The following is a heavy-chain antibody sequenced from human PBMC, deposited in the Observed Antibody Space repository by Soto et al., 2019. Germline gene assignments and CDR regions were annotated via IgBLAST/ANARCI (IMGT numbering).Heavy chain of an antibody. CDR2: IYYTGNT. D-gene: IGHD6-19*01. J-gene: IGHJ6*02. Sequence: ASETLYLTCTVQRGSINRNLNSWAGICQPPRKGLEWIGSIYYTGNTYYHPSLKSRVIISVDTSKNQFSLKLSSVTAADTAVYYCTRRCIAVAGTGLYYYYGMDVWVQGTTVP. CDR3: TRRCIAVAGTGLYYYYGMDV. CDR1: RGSINRNLNS. V-gene: IGHV4-39*01.